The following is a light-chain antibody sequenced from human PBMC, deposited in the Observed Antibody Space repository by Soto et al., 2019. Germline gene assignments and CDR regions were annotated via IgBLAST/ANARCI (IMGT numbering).Light chain of an antibody. V-gene: IGKV3-20*01. CDR3: QQYGSSSLT. CDR1: QSVSNSY. Sequence: EVVLTQSPGTLSLSPGERATLFCRASQSVSNSYLAWYQQKPGQAPRLLIYGASTSATGIPDRFSGSGSGTDFTLTISRLEPEDLAVYYCQQYGSSSLTFGGGTKVEIK. J-gene: IGKJ4*01. CDR2: GAS.